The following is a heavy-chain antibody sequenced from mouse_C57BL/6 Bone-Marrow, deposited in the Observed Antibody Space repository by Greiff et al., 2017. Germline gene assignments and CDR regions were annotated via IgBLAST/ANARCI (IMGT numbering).Heavy chain of an antibody. V-gene: IGHV3-6*01. CDR2: ISYDGSN. CDR1: GYSITSGYY. Sequence: EVKVEESGPGLVKPSQSLSLTCSVTGYSITSGYYWNWIRQFPGNQLEWMGYISYDGSNNYNPSLKNRISITRDTSKNQFFLKLNSVTTEDTATYYCAREGIYYGNSYWYFDVWGTGTTVTVSS. J-gene: IGHJ1*03. D-gene: IGHD2-1*01. CDR3: AREGIYYGNSYWYFDV.